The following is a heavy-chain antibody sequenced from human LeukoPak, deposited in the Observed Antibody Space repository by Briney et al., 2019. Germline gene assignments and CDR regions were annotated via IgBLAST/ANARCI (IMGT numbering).Heavy chain of an antibody. J-gene: IGHJ4*02. V-gene: IGHV3-21*01. CDR3: ARSGSSGERGHDY. CDR1: RFTFSSYS. CDR2: ISSSSSYI. D-gene: IGHD6-19*01. Sequence: GGSLRLSCAASRFTFSSYSMNWVRQAPGKGLEWISSISSSSSYIYYADSVKGRSTISRDNAKNSLYLQMNSLRAEDTAVYYCARSGSSGERGHDYWGQGTLVTVSS.